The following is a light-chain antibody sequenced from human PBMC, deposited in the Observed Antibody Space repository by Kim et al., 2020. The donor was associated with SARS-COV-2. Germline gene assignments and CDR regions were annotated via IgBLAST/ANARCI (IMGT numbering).Light chain of an antibody. CDR2: SNN. V-gene: IGLV1-47*02. J-gene: IGLJ3*02. Sequence: GQRVTLSCSGSSSNIGSNYVYWYQQLPGTAPKLLIYSNNQRPSGVPDRFSGSKSGTSASLAISGLRSEDEADYYCAAWDDSLSGLVFGGGTQLTVL. CDR1: SSNIGSNY. CDR3: AAWDDSLSGLV.